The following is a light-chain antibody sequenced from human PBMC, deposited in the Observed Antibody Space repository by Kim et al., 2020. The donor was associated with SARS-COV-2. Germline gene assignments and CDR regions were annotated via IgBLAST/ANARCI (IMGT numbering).Light chain of an antibody. CDR3: QQYIDWPRS. CDR2: GAS. V-gene: IGKV3-15*01. CDR1: QSVSSN. J-gene: IGKJ1*01. Sequence: EIVMTQSPATLSVSPGERATLSCRASQSVSSNLAWFQQKPGQAPRLLIYGASTRATGIPARFSGSGSGTEFILTISSLQSEDFAVYYCQQYIDWPRSFGQGTKVEIK.